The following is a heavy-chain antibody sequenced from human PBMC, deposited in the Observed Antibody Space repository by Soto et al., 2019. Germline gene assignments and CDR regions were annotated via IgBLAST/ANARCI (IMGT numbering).Heavy chain of an antibody. CDR1: GYTFTSYA. V-gene: IGHV1-3*05. Sequence: QVQLVQSGAEEKKPGASVKVSCKASGYTFTSYAMHWVRQAPRQRLEWMGWINAGNGNTKYSQKFQGRVTITRDTSASTAYMELSSLRSEDTAVYYCARDVSIAAALYDYWGQGTLVTVSS. J-gene: IGHJ4*02. CDR2: INAGNGNT. CDR3: ARDVSIAAALYDY. D-gene: IGHD6-13*01.